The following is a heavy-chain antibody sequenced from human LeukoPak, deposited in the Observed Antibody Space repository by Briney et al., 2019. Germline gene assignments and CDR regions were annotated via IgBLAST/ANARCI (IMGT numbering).Heavy chain of an antibody. CDR2: IYPGDSDT. CDR3: ARRPVGGNSDYYFDY. D-gene: IGHD4-23*01. CDR1: GYSFTSYW. J-gene: IGHJ4*02. Sequence: GESLKISCKGSGYSFTSYWIVWVRQMPGKGLEWMGIIYPGDSDTRYSPSFQGQVTISADKSISTAYLQWSSLKASDTAMYYCARRPVGGNSDYYFDYWGQGTLVTVS. V-gene: IGHV5-51*01.